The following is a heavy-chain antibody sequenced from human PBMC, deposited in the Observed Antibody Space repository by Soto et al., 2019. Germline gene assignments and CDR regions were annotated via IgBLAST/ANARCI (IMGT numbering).Heavy chain of an antibody. CDR3: ARVPDR. CDR2: IYHSGST. Sequence: SETLSLTCAVSVGSISRAGYSWCWIRQPPGKGLEWIGYIYHSGSTYYNPSLKSRVTISVDRSKNQFSLKLSSVTAEDTAVYYCARVPDRWGQGNLVTFTS. CDR1: VGSISRAGYS. V-gene: IGHV4-30-2*01. J-gene: IGHJ5*02. D-gene: IGHD2-2*01.